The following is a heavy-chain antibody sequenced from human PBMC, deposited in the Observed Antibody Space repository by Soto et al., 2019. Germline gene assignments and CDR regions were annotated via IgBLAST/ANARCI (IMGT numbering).Heavy chain of an antibody. V-gene: IGHV3-66*04. Sequence: PGGSLRLSCAASGFTVSSNYMSWVRQAPGKGLEWVSVIYSGGSTYYADSVKGRFTISRDNAKNSLYLQMNSLRAEDTAVYYCARHLERIAQIGWFDPWGQGTLVTVSS. CDR2: IYSGGST. D-gene: IGHD6-13*01. J-gene: IGHJ5*02. CDR3: ARHLERIAQIGWFDP. CDR1: GFTVSSNY.